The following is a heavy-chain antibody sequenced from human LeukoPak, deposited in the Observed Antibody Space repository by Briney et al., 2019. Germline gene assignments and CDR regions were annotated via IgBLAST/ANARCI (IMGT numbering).Heavy chain of an antibody. CDR3: AVALFTDTAMARYYFNY. Sequence: PSQTLSLTCTVSGGSISSGDYYWSWIRQPPGKGLEWIGYIYYSGSTYYNPSLKSRVTISVDTSKNQFSLKLSSVTAADTAVYYCAVALFTDTAMARYYFNYWGQGTLVTVSS. CDR2: IYYSGST. V-gene: IGHV4-30-4*08. CDR1: GGSISSGDYY. D-gene: IGHD5-18*01. J-gene: IGHJ4*02.